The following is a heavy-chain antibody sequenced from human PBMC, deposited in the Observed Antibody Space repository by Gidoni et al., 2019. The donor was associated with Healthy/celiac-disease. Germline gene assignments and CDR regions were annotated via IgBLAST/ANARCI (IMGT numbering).Heavy chain of an antibody. J-gene: IGHJ5*02. D-gene: IGHD4-17*01. Sequence: EVQLVESGGGLVQPGRSLRLSCAASGFPFDDYGMHWVRQAPGKGLEWVSGISWNSGSIGDADSVKGRFTISRDNAKNSLYLQMNSLRAEDTALYYCAKTWGTLRGGWFDPWGQGTLVTVSS. CDR3: AKTWGTLRGGWFDP. CDR2: ISWNSGSI. V-gene: IGHV3-9*01. CDR1: GFPFDDYG.